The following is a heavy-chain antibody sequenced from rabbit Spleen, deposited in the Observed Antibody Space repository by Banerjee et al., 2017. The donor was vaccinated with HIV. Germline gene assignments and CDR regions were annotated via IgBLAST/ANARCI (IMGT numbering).Heavy chain of an antibody. J-gene: IGHJ3*01. CDR3: ARDGAGGSYFAL. CDR2: IDPVFGIT. D-gene: IGHD8-1*01. CDR1: GFTLSSHY. Sequence: QLEESAGGLVQPGGSLKLSCKASGFTLSSHYMNWVRQAPGKGLEWIGYIDPVFGITYYANWVNGRFSISRENAQNTVFLQMTSLTAADTATYFCARDGAGGSYFALWGQGTLVTVS. V-gene: IGHV1S7*01.